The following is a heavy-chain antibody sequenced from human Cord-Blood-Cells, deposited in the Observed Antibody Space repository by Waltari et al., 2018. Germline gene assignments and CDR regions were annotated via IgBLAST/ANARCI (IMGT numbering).Heavy chain of an antibody. D-gene: IGHD6-6*01. Sequence: QVQLVQSGAEVKKPGASVKVSCKASGYTLTGNYMHWVRQAPGQGLEWMGWINPNSGGTNDAQKFQGRVTMTRDTSISTAYMELSRLRSDDTAVYYCAREAIDSSSSGYDYWGQGTLVTVSS. J-gene: IGHJ4*02. CDR3: AREAIDSSSSGYDY. CDR1: GYTLTGNY. CDR2: INPNSGGT. V-gene: IGHV1-2*02.